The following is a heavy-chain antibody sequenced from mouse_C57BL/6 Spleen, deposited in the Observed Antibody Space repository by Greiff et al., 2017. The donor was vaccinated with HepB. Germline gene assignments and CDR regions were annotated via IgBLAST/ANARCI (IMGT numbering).Heavy chain of an antibody. Sequence: VQGVESGAELVRPGTSVKMSCKASGYTFTNYWIGWAKQRPGHGLEWIGDIYPGGGYTNYNEKFKGKATLTADKSSSTAYMQFSSLTSEDSAIYYCARLDYGSLDYWGQGTTLTVSS. CDR1: GYTFTNYW. V-gene: IGHV1-63*01. CDR2: IYPGGGYT. J-gene: IGHJ2*01. CDR3: ARLDYGSLDY. D-gene: IGHD1-1*01.